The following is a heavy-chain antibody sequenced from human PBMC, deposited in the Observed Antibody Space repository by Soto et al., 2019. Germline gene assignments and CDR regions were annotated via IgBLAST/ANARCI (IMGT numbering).Heavy chain of an antibody. D-gene: IGHD6-19*01. CDR2: ISYDGSNK. V-gene: IGHV3-30-3*01. CDR3: ARGRGMYSSGWSTPWYFDL. Sequence: VQLVESGGGLIQPGGSLRLSCAASGFTFSSYAMHWVRQAPGKGLEWVAVISYDGSNKYYADSVKGRFTISRDNSKNTLYLQMNSLRAEDTAVYYCARGRGMYSSGWSTPWYFDLWGRGTLVTVSS. J-gene: IGHJ2*01. CDR1: GFTFSSYA.